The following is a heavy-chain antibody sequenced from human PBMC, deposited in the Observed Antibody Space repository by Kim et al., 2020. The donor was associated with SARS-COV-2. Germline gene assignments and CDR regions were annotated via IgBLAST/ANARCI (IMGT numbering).Heavy chain of an antibody. V-gene: IGHV3-23*01. CDR1: GFTFSSYA. CDR2: ISGSGGST. Sequence: GGSLRLSCAASGFTFSSYAMSWVRQAPGKGLEWVSAISGSGGSTYYADSVKGRFTISRDNSKNTLYLQMNSLRAEDTAVYYCAKVNLLWFGELLGEAAYYFDYWGQGTLVTVSS. CDR3: AKVNLLWFGELLGEAAYYFDY. D-gene: IGHD3-10*01. J-gene: IGHJ4*02.